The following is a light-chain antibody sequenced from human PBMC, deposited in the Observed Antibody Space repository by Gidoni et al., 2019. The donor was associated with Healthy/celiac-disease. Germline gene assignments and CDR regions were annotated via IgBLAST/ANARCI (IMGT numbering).Light chain of an antibody. J-gene: IGKJ2*01. CDR3: QQSYSTPRYT. V-gene: IGKV1-39*01. Sequence: DIQMTQSPSSLSASGGDRVTITCRASQSISSYLNWYQQKPGKAPKLLIYAASSLQSGVPSRFSGSGSGTDFTLTISSLQPEDFATYYCQQSYSTPRYTFGQGTKLEIK. CDR1: QSISSY. CDR2: AAS.